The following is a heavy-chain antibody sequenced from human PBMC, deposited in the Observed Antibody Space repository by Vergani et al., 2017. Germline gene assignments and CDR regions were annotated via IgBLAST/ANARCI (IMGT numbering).Heavy chain of an antibody. V-gene: IGHV4-39*01. CDR3: VRRTFYYGSGSSSWFDP. D-gene: IGHD3-10*01. CDR1: SSSSYS. CDR2: FSYGGSS. Sequence: QVQLQESGPGLLRPSETLSLHCTVSSSSSYSWDWVRQAPGKGLEWIGSFSYGGSSDFNPSLKSRVTLSMDTSKSQFSLKLTSVTAADTAVYYCVRRTFYYGSGSSSWFDPWGQGVLVTVSS. J-gene: IGHJ5*02.